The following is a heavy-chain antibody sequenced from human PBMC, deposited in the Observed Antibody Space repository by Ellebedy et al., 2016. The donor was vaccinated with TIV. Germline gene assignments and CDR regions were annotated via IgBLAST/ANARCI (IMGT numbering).Heavy chain of an antibody. Sequence: SVKVSXXASGGTFSSYAISWVRQAPGQGLEWMGGIIPIFGTANYAQKFQGRVTITADESTSTAYMELSSLRSEDTAVYYCASRAITMVRGVNYYYGMDVWGQGTTVTVSS. J-gene: IGHJ6*02. CDR3: ASRAITMVRGVNYYYGMDV. D-gene: IGHD3-10*01. V-gene: IGHV1-69*13. CDR2: IIPIFGTA. CDR1: GGTFSSYA.